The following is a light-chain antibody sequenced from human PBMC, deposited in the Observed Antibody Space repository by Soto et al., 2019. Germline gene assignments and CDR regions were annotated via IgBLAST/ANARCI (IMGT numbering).Light chain of an antibody. CDR1: SSDVGGYDY. J-gene: IGLJ1*01. CDR3: SSHTSGNTRV. V-gene: IGLV2-14*01. Sequence: QSVLTQPASVSGSPGQSIAISCTGTSSDVGGYDYVSWYQQHPDKAPKLMIYEVTKRPSGVSNRFSGSTSGNTASLTISGLQPEDEAYYYCSSHTSGNTRVFGSGTKLTVL. CDR2: EVT.